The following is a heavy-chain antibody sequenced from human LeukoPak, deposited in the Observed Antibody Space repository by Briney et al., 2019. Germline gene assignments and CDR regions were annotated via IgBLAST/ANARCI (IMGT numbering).Heavy chain of an antibody. V-gene: IGHV3-7*01. CDR3: ARVRSYRQQQLIYALSYWFDS. D-gene: IGHD6-13*01. J-gene: IGHJ5*01. CDR2: IKQDGSEK. CDR1: GFTFSSYW. Sequence: GGSLRLSCAASGFTFSSYWMSWVRQAPGKGLEWVANIKQDGSEKYYVDSVKGRFTISRDNAKNSLYLQMNSLRAEDTAVYYCARVRSYRQQQLIYALSYWFDSWGQGTLVTVSS.